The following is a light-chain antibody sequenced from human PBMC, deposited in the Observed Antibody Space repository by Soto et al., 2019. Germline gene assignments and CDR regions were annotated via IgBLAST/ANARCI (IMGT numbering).Light chain of an antibody. CDR3: QVWISDHLV. CDR2: DDR. V-gene: IGLV3-21*02. Sequence: SYELTQPPSVSVAPGQTARFTCGGDNIGSRSVHWYQQKPGQAPVLVVYDDRDRPSGIPDRFSGSNSGNTATLTISRVEAGDEADFYCQVWISDHLVFGGGTKVTVL. J-gene: IGLJ3*02. CDR1: NIGSRS.